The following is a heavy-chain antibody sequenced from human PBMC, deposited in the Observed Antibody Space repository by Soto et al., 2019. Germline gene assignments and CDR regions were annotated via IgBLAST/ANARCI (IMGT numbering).Heavy chain of an antibody. CDR3: VKVSTFYDILTGYYSTNFFDP. V-gene: IGHV3-64D*06. CDR1: GFTFSEYS. Sequence: LRLSCSASGFTFSEYSMHWVRQAPGKGLQYVSTISSDGDITYYADSVKGRFTISRDNSKNTLYLQMNSLRPEDTAVYYCVKVSTFYDILTGYYSTNFFDPWCQGTLVTVSS. CDR2: ISSDGDIT. J-gene: IGHJ5*02. D-gene: IGHD3-9*01.